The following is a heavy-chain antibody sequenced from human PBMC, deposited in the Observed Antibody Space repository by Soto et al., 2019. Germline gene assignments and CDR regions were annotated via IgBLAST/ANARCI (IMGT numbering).Heavy chain of an antibody. J-gene: IGHJ5*02. D-gene: IGHD3-10*01. Sequence: GSLRLSCAASTFTFRSYAIIWVLQAPGKGLEWVSAITASADTTYYADSVKGRFTISRDNSKNTLSLQMDSLRAEDTAVYYCARDRDLGPFEPWGQGTLVTVSS. CDR2: ITASADTT. V-gene: IGHV3-23*01. CDR1: TFTFRSYA. CDR3: ARDRDLGPFEP.